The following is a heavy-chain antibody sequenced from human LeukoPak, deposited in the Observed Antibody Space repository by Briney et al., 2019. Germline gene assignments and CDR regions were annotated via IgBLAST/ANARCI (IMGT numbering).Heavy chain of an antibody. CDR3: ARKTVVGSYFDY. D-gene: IGHD4-23*01. Sequence: GGSLRLSCAASGFTFSAYWMSWVRQAPGKGLEWVANIKQDGSDKYYVDSVKGRFTVSRDNAKNSLYLQMNSLRAEDTAVYYCARKTVVGSYFDYWGQGTPVTVSS. CDR2: IKQDGSDK. V-gene: IGHV3-7*03. J-gene: IGHJ4*02. CDR1: GFTFSAYW.